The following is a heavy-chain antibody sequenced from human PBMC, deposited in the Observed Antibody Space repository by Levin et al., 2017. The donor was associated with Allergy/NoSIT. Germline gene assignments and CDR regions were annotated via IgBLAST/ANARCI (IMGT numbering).Heavy chain of an antibody. V-gene: IGHV3-48*02. CDR3: ARVITMVQGVIIDYYDYYMDG. CDR1: GFTFSSYS. CDR2: ISSSSSTI. J-gene: IGHJ6*03. D-gene: IGHD3-10*01. Sequence: GGSLRLSCAASGFTFSSYSMNWVRQAPGKGLEWVSYISSSSSTIYYADSVKGRFTISRDNAKNSLYLQMNSLRDEDTAVYYCARVITMVQGVIIDYYDYYMDGWGKGTTVTVSS.